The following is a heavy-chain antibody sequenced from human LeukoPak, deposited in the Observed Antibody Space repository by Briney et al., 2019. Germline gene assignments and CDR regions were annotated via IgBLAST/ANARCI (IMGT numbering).Heavy chain of an antibody. J-gene: IGHJ3*02. CDR3: ARPPYYNDAFDI. CDR2: IYTRGST. D-gene: IGHD2/OR15-2a*01. V-gene: IGHV4-4*07. Sequence: PSETLSLTCTVSGGSITSYYWSWIRQPAGKGLEWIGRIYTRGSTNYNPSLKSRVTISVDTSKNQFSLKLSSVTAADTAVYYCARPPYYNDAFDIWGQGTMVTVSS. CDR1: GGSITSYY.